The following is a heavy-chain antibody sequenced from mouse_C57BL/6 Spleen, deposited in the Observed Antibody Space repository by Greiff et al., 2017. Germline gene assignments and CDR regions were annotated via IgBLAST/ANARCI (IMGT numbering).Heavy chain of an antibody. Sequence: QVQLQQSGAELVKPGASVKISCKASGYAFSSYWMNWVKQRPGQGLEWIGKIYPGGGNTNYNGKFKGKATLTADKSSSTAYMQLSSLTSEDDAVDVCARGNYDGSDAMDYWGQGTSVTVSS. CDR3: ARGNYDGSDAMDY. V-gene: IGHV1-80*01. CDR1: GYAFSSYW. CDR2: IYPGGGNT. D-gene: IGHD1-1*01. J-gene: IGHJ4*01.